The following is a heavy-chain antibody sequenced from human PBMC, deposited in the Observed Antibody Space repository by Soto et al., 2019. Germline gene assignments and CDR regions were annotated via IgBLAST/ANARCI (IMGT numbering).Heavy chain of an antibody. Sequence: GGSLRLSCAASGFTFSNYYMTWVRQAPGKGLEWVAKIKQDGTEKYYVDSVKGRFTVSRDNAKNSLYLQMNSLRADEDTAVYYCARRPYFHSGSWAFDIWGQGTMVTVSS. D-gene: IGHD3-10*01. CDR1: GFTFSNYY. CDR2: IKQDGTEK. CDR3: ARRPYFHSGSWAFDI. J-gene: IGHJ3*02. V-gene: IGHV3-7*01.